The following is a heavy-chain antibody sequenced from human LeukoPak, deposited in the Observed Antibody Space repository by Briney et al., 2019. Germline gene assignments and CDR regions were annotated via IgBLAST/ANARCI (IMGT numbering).Heavy chain of an antibody. J-gene: IGHJ4*02. CDR1: GGTFSSYA. CDR2: IIPIFGIA. Sequence: ASVKVSCKASGGTFSSYAISWVRQAPGQGLEWMGGIIPIFGIANYAQKFQGRVTITADKSTSTAYMELSSLRSEDTAVYYCARGGYYDSSGYLFFDYWGQGTLVTVSS. CDR3: ARGGYYDSSGYLFFDY. D-gene: IGHD3-22*01. V-gene: IGHV1-69*10.